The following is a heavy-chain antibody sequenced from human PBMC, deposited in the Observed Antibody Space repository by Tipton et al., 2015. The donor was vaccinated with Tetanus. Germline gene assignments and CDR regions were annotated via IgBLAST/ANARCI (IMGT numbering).Heavy chain of an antibody. D-gene: IGHD6-19*01. Sequence: TLSLTCTVSGGSISSYYWSWIRQPPGKGLEWIGYIYYSGSTNYNPSLKSRVTISVDTSKNQFSLKLSSVTAADTAVYYCARDRRRSGHNSIAVAGTKWGQGTLVTVSS. CDR1: GGSISSYY. CDR3: ARDRRRSGHNSIAVAGTK. V-gene: IGHV4-59*01. J-gene: IGHJ4*02. CDR2: IYYSGST.